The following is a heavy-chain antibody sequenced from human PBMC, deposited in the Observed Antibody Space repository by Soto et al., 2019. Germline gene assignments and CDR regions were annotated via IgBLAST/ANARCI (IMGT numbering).Heavy chain of an antibody. CDR3: ARELHGSGSYFGMDV. J-gene: IGHJ6*02. Sequence: PGGSLTLFCAPSGFIVGNSRRKSDRRALGKGLEWVASISYDGNIKYSADSVKGRFTISRHNSKNTLYLQMNSLRTEDTAVYYCARELHGSGSYFGMDVWGQGTTVTVSS. CDR2: ISYDGNIK. CDR1: GFIVGNSR. V-gene: IGHV3-30*03. D-gene: IGHD3-10*01.